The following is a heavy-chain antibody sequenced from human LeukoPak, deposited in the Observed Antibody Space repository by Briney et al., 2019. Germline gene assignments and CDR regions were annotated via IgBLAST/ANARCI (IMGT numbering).Heavy chain of an antibody. D-gene: IGHD5-12*01. J-gene: IGHJ4*02. V-gene: IGHV3-23*01. CDR2: ISGTGGST. Sequence: TGGSLRLSCAASGFTFSNYAMSWVRQAPGKGLEWVSAISGTGGSTYYADSVKGRFTISSDNSKNTLYLQMNSLRAGDTAVYYCAKDRGDYLRVPFDYWGQGTLVTVSS. CDR1: GFTFSNYA. CDR3: AKDRGDYLRVPFDY.